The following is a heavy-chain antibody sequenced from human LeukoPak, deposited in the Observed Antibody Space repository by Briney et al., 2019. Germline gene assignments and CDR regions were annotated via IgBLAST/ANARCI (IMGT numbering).Heavy chain of an antibody. D-gene: IGHD6-19*01. V-gene: IGHV4-59*01. CDR2: IYYSGST. CDR3: AREASSGWSPSYGMDV. J-gene: IGHJ6*02. CDR1: GGSINNYY. Sequence: SETLSLTCTVSGGSINNYYWSWIRQPPGKGLEWIGYIYYSGSTNYNPSLKSRVTISIDTSKNHFSLKLSSVTAADTAVYYCAREASSGWSPSYGMDVWGQGTTVTVSS.